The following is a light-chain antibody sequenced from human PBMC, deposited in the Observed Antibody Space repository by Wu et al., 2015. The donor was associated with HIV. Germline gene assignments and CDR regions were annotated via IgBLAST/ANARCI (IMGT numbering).Light chain of an antibody. CDR1: QSISTS. J-gene: IGKJ1*01. Sequence: DIQMTQSPSLLSASVGDRVTITCRASQSISTSLAWYQRKPGKAPKLLIYKASSLESGVPSRFSGSGSGTEFTLTISSLQPDDFATYYCQQYNYFWTFGQGTKVDIK. CDR3: QQYNYFWT. CDR2: KAS. V-gene: IGKV1-5*03.